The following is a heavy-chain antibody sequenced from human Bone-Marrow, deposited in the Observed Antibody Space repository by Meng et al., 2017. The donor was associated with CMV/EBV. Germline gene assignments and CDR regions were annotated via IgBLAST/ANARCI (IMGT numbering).Heavy chain of an antibody. J-gene: IGHJ5*02. V-gene: IGHV1-2*02. CDR2: INPNSGGT. CDR3: AREKMTMVVTSFDP. CDR1: GYTFTGYY. Sequence: ASVKVSCKASGYTFTGYYMHWVRQAPGQGLEWMGWINPNSGGTNYAQKFQGRVTMTRDTSISTAYMELSRLRSDDTAVYYCAREKMTMVVTSFDPRGQGTLVTVSS. D-gene: IGHD4-23*01.